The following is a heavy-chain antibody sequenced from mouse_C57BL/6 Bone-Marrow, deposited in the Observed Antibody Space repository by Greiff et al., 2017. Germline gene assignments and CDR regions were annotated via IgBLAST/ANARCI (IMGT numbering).Heavy chain of an antibody. V-gene: IGHV1-64*01. CDR3: SRNTYYSNYDYAMDY. CDR1: GYTFTSYW. D-gene: IGHD2-5*01. Sequence: QVQLQQPGAELVKPGASVKLSCKASGYTFTSYWMHWVKQRPGQGLEWIGMIHPNSGSTNYNEKFKSKATLTVDKSSSTAYMQLSSLTSEDSAVYYCSRNTYYSNYDYAMDYWGQGTSVTVSS. J-gene: IGHJ4*01. CDR2: IHPNSGST.